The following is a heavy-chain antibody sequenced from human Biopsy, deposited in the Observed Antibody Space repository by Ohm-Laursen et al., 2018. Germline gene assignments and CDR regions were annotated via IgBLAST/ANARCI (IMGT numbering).Heavy chain of an antibody. CDR1: GDSVTKYY. CDR3: ARDSGILNYGNFKYYHYYGMDV. J-gene: IGHJ6*02. Sequence: SETLSLTCTVSGDSVTKYYWSWIRQPPGKGLEWIGHIYYSVMTNYNPSLQSRVSISVDTSRNQVSLTLNSVTAADTAVYYCARDSGILNYGNFKYYHYYGMDVWGQGTKVTVSS. V-gene: IGHV4-59*02. D-gene: IGHD4-11*01. CDR2: IYYSVMT.